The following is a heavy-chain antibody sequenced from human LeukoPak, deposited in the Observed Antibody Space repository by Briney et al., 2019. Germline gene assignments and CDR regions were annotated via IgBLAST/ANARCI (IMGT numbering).Heavy chain of an antibody. D-gene: IGHD2-2*01. CDR3: ATGGTSWTDEFDY. CDR1: GYTLIELS. J-gene: IGHJ4*02. Sequence: GASVKVSCKVSGYTLIELSMHWVRQAPGKGLEWMGGFDPEDGETIYAQKFQGRVTMTEDTSTDTAYMELSSLRSEDTAVYYCATGGTSWTDEFDYWGQGTLVTVSS. V-gene: IGHV1-24*01. CDR2: FDPEDGET.